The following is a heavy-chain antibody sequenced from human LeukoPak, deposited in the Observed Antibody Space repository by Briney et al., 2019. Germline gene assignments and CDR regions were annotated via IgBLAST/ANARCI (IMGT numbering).Heavy chain of an antibody. V-gene: IGHV1-2*02. D-gene: IGHD3-10*01. CDR3: ARDQYGPGSLVVY. CDR1: GCTFAGYY. Sequence: AASVKVSCKASGCTFAGYYMHWVRQAPGQGLEWMGWINPNSGGTNYAQKFQGRVTMTRDTSISTAYMELSRLRSDDTAVYYCARDQYGPGSLVVYWGQGTLVTVST. CDR2: INPNSGGT. J-gene: IGHJ4*02.